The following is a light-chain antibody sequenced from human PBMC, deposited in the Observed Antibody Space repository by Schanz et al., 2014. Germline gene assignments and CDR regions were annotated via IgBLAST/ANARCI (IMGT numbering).Light chain of an antibody. J-gene: IGLJ3*02. CDR3: QTWGTAIRV. CDR1: SGHSSYA. V-gene: IGLV4-69*01. Sequence: LTQSPSASASLGASVKLTCTLSSGHSSYAIAWHQQQPEKGPRYLMKLNSDGSHSQGDGIPDRFSGSSSGAERYLTISSLQSEDEADYYCQTWGTAIRVFGGGTKLTVL. CDR2: LNSDGSH.